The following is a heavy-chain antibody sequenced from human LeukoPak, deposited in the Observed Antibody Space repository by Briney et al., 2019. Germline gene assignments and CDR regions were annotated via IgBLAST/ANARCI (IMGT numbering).Heavy chain of an antibody. V-gene: IGHV4-34*01. CDR3: ARGFVLLWFGGFDY. CDR1: GGSFSGYY. D-gene: IGHD3-10*01. Sequence: PSETLSLTCAVYGGSFSGYYWSWIRQPPGKGLEWIGEINHSGSTNYNPFLKSRVTISVDTSKNQFSLKLSSVTAADTAVYYCARGFVLLWFGGFDYWGQGTLVTVSS. J-gene: IGHJ4*02. CDR2: INHSGST.